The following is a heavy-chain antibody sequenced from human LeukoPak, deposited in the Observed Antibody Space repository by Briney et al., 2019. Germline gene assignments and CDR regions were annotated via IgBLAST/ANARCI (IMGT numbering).Heavy chain of an antibody. CDR3: AKAPRRFLEWFDY. V-gene: IGHV3-23*01. CDR2: ISGSGGST. CDR1: GFTFSSYA. D-gene: IGHD3-3*01. Sequence: GGSLRLSCAASGFTFSSYAMSWVRQAPGKGLEWVSAISGSGGSTYYADSVKGRFTISRDNSKNTLYLQMNSLRAGDTAVYYCAKAPRRFLEWFDYWGQGTLVTVSS. J-gene: IGHJ4*02.